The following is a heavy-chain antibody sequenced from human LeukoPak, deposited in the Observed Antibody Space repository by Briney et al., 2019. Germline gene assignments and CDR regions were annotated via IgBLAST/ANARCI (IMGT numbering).Heavy chain of an antibody. V-gene: IGHV3-74*01. CDR1: GFTFSSYW. CDR2: INSDGRST. CDR3: ARDQLYCTGGICYFDY. J-gene: IGHJ4*02. Sequence: GGSLRLSCAASGFTFSSYWMHWVRQAPGKGLVWVSRINSDGRSTSSADSVKGRFTISRDNAKNTLYLQMNSLRTEDTAVYYCARDQLYCTGGICYFDYWGQGTLVTISS. D-gene: IGHD2-8*02.